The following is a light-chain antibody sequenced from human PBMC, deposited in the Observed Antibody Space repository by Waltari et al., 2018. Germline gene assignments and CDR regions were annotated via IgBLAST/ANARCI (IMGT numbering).Light chain of an antibody. J-gene: IGLJ3*02. Sequence: QSVLTQPPSVSEAPRQRVTISCSGSNSNIGNNVVNWYQQFPGKAPKLLIYYDDLLFSGVSDRFSVSKSGTSASLAISGLQSEDEADYYCSTWDDSLNAWVFGGGTKLTVL. CDR3: STWDDSLNAWV. V-gene: IGLV1-36*01. CDR2: YDD. CDR1: NSNIGNNV.